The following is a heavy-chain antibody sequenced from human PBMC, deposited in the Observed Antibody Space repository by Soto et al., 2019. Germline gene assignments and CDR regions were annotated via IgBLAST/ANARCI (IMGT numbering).Heavy chain of an antibody. CDR1: GFTFSSHS. Sequence: GGSLRLSCAASGFTFSSHSMNWVRQAPGKGLEWVSSISGSNTYIYYADSIKGRFTISRDNAKNSLSLQMNSLRAEGTAVYYCARAKITMVRGVIIDFDYWGQGALVTVSS. D-gene: IGHD3-10*01. V-gene: IGHV3-21*01. CDR2: ISGSNTYI. J-gene: IGHJ4*02. CDR3: ARAKITMVRGVIIDFDY.